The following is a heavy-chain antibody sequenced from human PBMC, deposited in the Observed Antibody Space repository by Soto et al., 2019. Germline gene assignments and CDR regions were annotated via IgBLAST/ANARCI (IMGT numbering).Heavy chain of an antibody. CDR3: AKDNTFQYYDSSGYYDY. CDR1: GFTFSSYG. J-gene: IGHJ4*02. CDR2: ISYDGSNK. D-gene: IGHD3-22*01. Sequence: GGSLRLSCAASGFTFSSYGMHWVRQAPGKGLEWVAVISYDGSNKYYADSVKGRFTISRDNSKNTLYLQMNRLRAEDTAVYYCAKDNTFQYYDSSGYYDYWGQGTLVTVSS. V-gene: IGHV3-30*18.